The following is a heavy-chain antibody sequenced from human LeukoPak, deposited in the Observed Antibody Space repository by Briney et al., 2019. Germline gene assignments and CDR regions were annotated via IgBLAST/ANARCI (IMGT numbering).Heavy chain of an antibody. V-gene: IGHV3-21*01. D-gene: IGHD3-22*01. CDR2: ISSSSSYI. J-gene: IGHJ3*02. CDR1: GFTFSSYS. Sequence: GGSLRLSCAASGFTFSSYSMNWVRQAPGKGLEWVSSISSSSSYIYYADSLKGRFTISRANAKNSLYLQMNSLRAEDTAVYYCARGRGAYDYDSSGLDAFDIWGQGTMVTVSS. CDR3: ARGRGAYDYDSSGLDAFDI.